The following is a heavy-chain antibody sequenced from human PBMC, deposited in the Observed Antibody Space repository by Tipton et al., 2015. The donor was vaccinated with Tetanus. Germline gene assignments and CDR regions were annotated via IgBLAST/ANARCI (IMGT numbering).Heavy chain of an antibody. J-gene: IGHJ4*02. CDR2: ISGRGGTT. CDR1: GFTFSGYA. Sequence: SLRLSCAASGFTFSGYAMAWVRQAPGKGLECVSSISGRGGTTSYADFVKGRFTISRDNSKNTLYLQMNSLRAEDTAVYYCARALYGGCDYWGQGTQVTVSS. D-gene: IGHD3-16*01. CDR3: ARALYGGCDY. V-gene: IGHV3-23*01.